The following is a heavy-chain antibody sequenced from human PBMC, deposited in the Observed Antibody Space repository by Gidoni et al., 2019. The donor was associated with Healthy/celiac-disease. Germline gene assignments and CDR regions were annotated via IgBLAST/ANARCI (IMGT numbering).Heavy chain of an antibody. Sequence: VQQVQYGAEVKKTGSSVKVSCKASGGTFSSYAISWVRQERGQGLEWMGGLIPIFGTATSSQQFQCRVTLTAYKSTSTAYIELSSLRSEDTAVSYCATRGYYAILTGYSPSSTYYYYGMDVWGQVTTVTVSS. CDR1: GGTFSSYA. CDR3: ATRGYYAILTGYSPSSTYYYYGMDV. D-gene: IGHD3-9*01. CDR2: LIPIFGTA. V-gene: IGHV1-69*06. J-gene: IGHJ6*02.